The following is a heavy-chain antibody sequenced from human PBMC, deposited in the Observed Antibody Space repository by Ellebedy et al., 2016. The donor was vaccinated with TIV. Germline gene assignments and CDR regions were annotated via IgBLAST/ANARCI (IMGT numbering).Heavy chain of an antibody. V-gene: IGHV4-31*03. CDR2: IYYSGST. CDR1: GASISSGGYY. CDR3: ARDRWNGDYQYNWFDP. Sequence: MPSETLSLTCTVSGASISSGGYYWSWIRQHPGKGLEWIGYIYYSGSTYYNPSLKSRVTISVDTSKNHFSLKLSSVTAADTAVYYCARDRWNGDYQYNWFDPWGQGTLVTVSS. D-gene: IGHD4-17*01. J-gene: IGHJ5*02.